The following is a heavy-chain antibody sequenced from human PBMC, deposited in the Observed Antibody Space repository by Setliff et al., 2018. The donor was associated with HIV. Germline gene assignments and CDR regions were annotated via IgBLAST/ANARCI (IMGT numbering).Heavy chain of an antibody. D-gene: IGHD3-16*01. V-gene: IGHV1-46*01. CDR1: GFSFSRHY. CDR3: TRAFPPMIPAAFDI. J-gene: IGHJ3*02. CDR2: INPSDGIP. Sequence: ASVKVSCKASGFSFSRHYMHWVRQAPGEGLEWVAMINPSDGIPSYAQKFQDRVVVTRDTSRSIVYMESSSLLSEDTAVYFCTRAFPPMIPAAFDIWGLGTLVTVSS.